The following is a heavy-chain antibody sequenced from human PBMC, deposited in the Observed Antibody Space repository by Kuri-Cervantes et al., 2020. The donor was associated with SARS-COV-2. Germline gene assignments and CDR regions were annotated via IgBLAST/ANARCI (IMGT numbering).Heavy chain of an antibody. D-gene: IGHD3-3*01. CDR2: IYTSGST. CDR1: GSSISSGSYY. V-gene: IGHV4-61*02. J-gene: IGHJ6*03. CDR3: ARDRITIFGVVTSPMDV. Sequence: SETLSLTCTVSGSSISSGSYYWSWIRQPAGKGLEWIGRIYTSGSTNYNPSLKSRVTISVDTSKNQFSLKLSSVTAADTAVYYCARDRITIFGVVTSPMDVWGKGTTVTVSS.